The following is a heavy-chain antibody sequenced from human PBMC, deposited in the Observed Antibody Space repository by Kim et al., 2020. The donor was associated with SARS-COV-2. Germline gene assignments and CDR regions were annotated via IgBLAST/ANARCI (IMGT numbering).Heavy chain of an antibody. Sequence: GRFTISRDNAKNSLYLQMRSLRDEDTALYYCAKEYLATRGTYFYYYAMDVWGQGTTVTVSS. V-gene: IGHV3-9*01. D-gene: IGHD6-6*01. J-gene: IGHJ6*02. CDR3: AKEYLATRGTYFYYYAMDV.